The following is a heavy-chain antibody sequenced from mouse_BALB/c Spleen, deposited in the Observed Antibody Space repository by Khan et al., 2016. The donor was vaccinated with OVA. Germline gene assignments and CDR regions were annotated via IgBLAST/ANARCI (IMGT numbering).Heavy chain of an antibody. D-gene: IGHD1-1*01. J-gene: IGHJ4*01. CDR1: GYTFSSYW. Sequence: DLVKPGASVKLSCKASGYTFSSYWINWIKQRPGQGLEWIGRIGPGSCYAYYNDMFKDKATLTVDTSSNTAYIQLSSLSSEDSAVEYCARDDYYGRISYAIDYWGQGTSVTVSA. V-gene: IGHV1S41*01. CDR3: ARDDYYGRISYAIDY. CDR2: IGPGSCYA.